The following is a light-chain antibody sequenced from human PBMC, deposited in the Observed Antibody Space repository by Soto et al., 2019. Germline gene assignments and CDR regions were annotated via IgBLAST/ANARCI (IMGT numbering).Light chain of an antibody. CDR1: QSISPF. CDR2: DAS. V-gene: IGKV1-5*01. Sequence: DIQMTQSPSSLSASVGDRVTISCRASQSISPFLSWYQHKPGKAPKFLIYDASSLESGVPSRFSGSGSGTEFTLTISNLQPDDFATYFCQQYNNYPRTFGQGTKVDIK. CDR3: QQYNNYPRT. J-gene: IGKJ1*01.